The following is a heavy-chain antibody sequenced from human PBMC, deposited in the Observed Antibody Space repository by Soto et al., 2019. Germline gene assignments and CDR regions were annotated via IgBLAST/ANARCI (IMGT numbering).Heavy chain of an antibody. D-gene: IGHD6-13*01. CDR2: TYYRSKRYN. J-gene: IGHJ4*02. CDR1: GDSVSSNSAA. CDR3: ARLSIAAAGMVSYFDY. Sequence: SQTLSLTCAISGDSVSSNSAAWNWIRQSPSRGLEWLGRTYYRSKRYNDYAVSVKRRITINPDTSKNQFSLQLNSVTPEDTAVYYCARLSIAAAGMVSYFDYWGQGTLVTVSS. V-gene: IGHV6-1*01.